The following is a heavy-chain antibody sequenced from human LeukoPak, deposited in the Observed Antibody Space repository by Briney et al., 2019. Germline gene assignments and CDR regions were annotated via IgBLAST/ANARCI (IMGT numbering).Heavy chain of an antibody. CDR3: ARDFGVVVTAIPLYYFDY. Sequence: ASVKVSCKASGYTFTSYYMHWVRQAPGQGLEWMGIINPSGGSTSYAQKFQGRVTMTRDTSTSTVYMELSNLRSEDTAMYYCARDFGVVVTAIPLYYFDYWGQGTLVTVSS. CDR2: INPSGGST. D-gene: IGHD2-21*02. V-gene: IGHV1-46*01. CDR1: GYTFTSYY. J-gene: IGHJ4*02.